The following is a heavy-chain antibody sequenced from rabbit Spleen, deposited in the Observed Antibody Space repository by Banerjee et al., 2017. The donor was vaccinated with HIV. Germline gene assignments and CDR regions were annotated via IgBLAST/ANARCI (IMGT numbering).Heavy chain of an antibody. CDR2: IDPIFGGT. D-gene: IGHD2-1*01. Sequence: QEQLVESGGGLVQPGGSLTLSCKASGFEFSRFGVSWVRQAPGKGLEWIGYIDPIFGGTYYASWAKGRFTISKTSSTTVTLQMNSLTAADTATYFCVRDRADIGGDYGPYYFDFWGPGTGHRL. V-gene: IGHV1S45*01. J-gene: IGHJ4*01. CDR3: VRDRADIGGDYGPYYFDF. CDR1: GFEFSRFG.